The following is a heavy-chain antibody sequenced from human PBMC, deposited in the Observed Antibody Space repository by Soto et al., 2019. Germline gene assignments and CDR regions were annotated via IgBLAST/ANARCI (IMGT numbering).Heavy chain of an antibody. CDR2: INHSGSN. Sequence: QVQLQQWGAGLLKPSETLSLTCAVYGGSFSGYYWSWIRQPPGKGLEWIGEINHSGSNNYNPSLKSRVTIAVDTSKNQFSLKLSSVTAADTAVYYCARALGYCSSTSCPPNANWFDPWGQGTLVTVSS. CDR3: ARALGYCSSTSCPPNANWFDP. CDR1: GGSFSGYY. J-gene: IGHJ5*02. V-gene: IGHV4-34*01. D-gene: IGHD2-2*01.